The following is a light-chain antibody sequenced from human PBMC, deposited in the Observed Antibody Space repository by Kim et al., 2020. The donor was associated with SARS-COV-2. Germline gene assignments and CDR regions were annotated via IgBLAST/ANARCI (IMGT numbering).Light chain of an antibody. J-gene: IGLJ2*01. CDR2: GKN. CDR3: HSRDSSGNHVL. Sequence: LGQTVTLTCQEAGLGNYYVIWYRQKAGQAPVLVIYGKNNRPSGIPDRFSGSTSGNTASLTITGAQAEDEADYYCHSRDSSGNHVLFGGGTQLTVL. CDR1: GLGNYY. V-gene: IGLV3-19*01.